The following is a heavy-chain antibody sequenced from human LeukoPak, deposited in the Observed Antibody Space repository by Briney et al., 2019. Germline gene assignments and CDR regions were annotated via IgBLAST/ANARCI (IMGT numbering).Heavy chain of an antibody. Sequence: PSETLSLTCTVSGGSISSHYWSWIRQPPGKGLEWIGYIYYSGSTNYNPSLKSRVTISVDTSKNQFSLKLSSVTAADTAVYYCARIGVGYSYGYYYYYYMDVWGKGTTVTVSS. V-gene: IGHV4-59*11. CDR1: GGSISSHY. D-gene: IGHD5-18*01. CDR2: IYYSGST. J-gene: IGHJ6*03. CDR3: ARIGVGYSYGYYYYYYMDV.